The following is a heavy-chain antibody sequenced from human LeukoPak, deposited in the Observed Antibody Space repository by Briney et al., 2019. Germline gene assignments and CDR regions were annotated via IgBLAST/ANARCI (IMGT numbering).Heavy chain of an antibody. V-gene: IGHV3-66*02. CDR2: FYSGGST. D-gene: IGHD2-15*01. Sequence: GGSLRLSCAASGFSVSSNYMSWVRQAPGKGLEWVSVFYSGGSTCYADSVKGRFTISRDTSKNTLYLQMNSLRVEDTAVYYCARETSTQCSGGSCFFDYWGQGTLVTVSS. CDR3: ARETSTQCSGGSCFFDY. J-gene: IGHJ4*02. CDR1: GFSVSSNY.